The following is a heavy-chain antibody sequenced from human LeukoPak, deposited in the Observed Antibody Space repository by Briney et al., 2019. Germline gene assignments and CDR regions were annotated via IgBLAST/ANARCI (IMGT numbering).Heavy chain of an antibody. Sequence: SETLSLTCTVSGVSISSSSYYWGWIRQPPGKGLEWIGSIYYSGSTYYNPSLKSRVTISVDTSKNQFSLKLSSVTAADTAVYYCARETITGTTLYFDYWGQGTLVTVSS. V-gene: IGHV4-39*07. CDR1: GVSISSSSYY. J-gene: IGHJ4*02. CDR2: IYYSGST. D-gene: IGHD1-7*01. CDR3: ARETITGTTLYFDY.